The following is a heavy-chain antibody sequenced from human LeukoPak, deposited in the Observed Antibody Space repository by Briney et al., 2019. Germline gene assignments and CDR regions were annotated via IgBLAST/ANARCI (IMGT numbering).Heavy chain of an antibody. CDR3: GRVYCSTTSCYDYYDYYMDV. J-gene: IGHJ6*03. D-gene: IGHD2-2*01. V-gene: IGHV3-20*04. Sequence: AWGSLRLSCAAPGFRLDDDGMSWVRHVPGKGLDLVSGTNWDGSSTGYADSVKGRFTISRDNVKNFLYLQMNSLRVEDTALYFCGRVYCSTTSCYDYYDYYMDVWGKGTTVTVSS. CDR2: TNWDGSST. CDR1: GFRLDDDG.